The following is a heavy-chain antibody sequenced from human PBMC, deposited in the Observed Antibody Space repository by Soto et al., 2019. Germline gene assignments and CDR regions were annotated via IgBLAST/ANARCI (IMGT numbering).Heavy chain of an antibody. D-gene: IGHD3-10*01. CDR1: GGSISGGGYY. Sequence: SETLSLTCTVSGGSISGGGYYWSWIRQHPGKGLEWIGYIYYSGSTYYNPSLKSRVTISVDTSKNQFPLKLSSVTAADTAVYYCARANGFGGNYYYYGMDVWGQGTTVTVSS. CDR3: ARANGFGGNYYYYGMDV. J-gene: IGHJ6*02. V-gene: IGHV4-31*02. CDR2: IYYSGST.